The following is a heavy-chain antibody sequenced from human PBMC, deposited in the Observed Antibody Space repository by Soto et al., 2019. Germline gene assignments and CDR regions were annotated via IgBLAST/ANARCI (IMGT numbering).Heavy chain of an antibody. Sequence: QVQLQQWGAGLLKPSETLSLTCAVYGGSFSGYYWSWIRQPPGKGLEWIGEINHSGSTNYNPSLKSRVTISVDKCKNQFSLQLSSVTAADTAVYYCARGRGYYYDSSGYYWRAIKYYFAYWGQGTLVTVSS. J-gene: IGHJ4*02. CDR3: ARGRGYYYDSSGYYWRAIKYYFAY. V-gene: IGHV4-34*01. CDR2: INHSGST. D-gene: IGHD3-22*01. CDR1: GGSFSGYY.